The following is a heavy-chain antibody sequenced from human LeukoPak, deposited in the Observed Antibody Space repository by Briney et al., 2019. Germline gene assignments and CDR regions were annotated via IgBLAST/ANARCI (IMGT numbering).Heavy chain of an antibody. D-gene: IGHD3-22*01. V-gene: IGHV3-74*01. J-gene: IGHJ4*02. CDR1: GFTFSSYW. CDR3: ARPYFDSSGYSYPGV. CDR2: INSDGSDT. Sequence: GGSMRLSCAASGFTFSSYWMYWVRQAPGKGLVCVSRINSDGSDTSYADSVRGRFTISRDNAKNTLYLQMNSLRAEDTALYYCARPYFDSSGYSYPGVWGQGTLVTVSS.